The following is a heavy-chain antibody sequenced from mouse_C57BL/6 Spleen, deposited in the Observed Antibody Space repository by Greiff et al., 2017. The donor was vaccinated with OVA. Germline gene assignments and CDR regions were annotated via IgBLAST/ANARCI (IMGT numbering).Heavy chain of an antibody. CDR1: GFTFSSYA. CDR3: ARDGYDGDYYAMDY. Sequence: EVKLVESGGGLVKPGGSLKLSCAASGFTFSSYAMSWVRQTPEKRLEWVATISDGGSYTYYPDNVKGRFTISRDNAKNNLYLQMSHLKSEDTAMYYCARDGYDGDYYAMDYGGQGTSVTVSS. D-gene: IGHD2-2*01. V-gene: IGHV5-4*01. CDR2: ISDGGSYT. J-gene: IGHJ4*01.